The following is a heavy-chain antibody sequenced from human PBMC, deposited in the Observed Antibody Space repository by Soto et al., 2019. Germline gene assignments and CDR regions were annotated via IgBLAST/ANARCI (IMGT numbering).Heavy chain of an antibody. CDR2: MFPGDSDP. D-gene: IGHD6-19*01. J-gene: IGHJ6*02. CDR1: GYSFTTYW. CDR3: ARVPDSSLGTMDV. Sequence: GESLKISCKGSGYSFTTYWIGWVRQLPGQGLEWMGVMFPGDSDPRYSPSFPGQVTMSADPSTNTAYLEWRSLKAADSAMYYCARVPDSSLGTMDVWGQGTTVTVSS. V-gene: IGHV5-51*01.